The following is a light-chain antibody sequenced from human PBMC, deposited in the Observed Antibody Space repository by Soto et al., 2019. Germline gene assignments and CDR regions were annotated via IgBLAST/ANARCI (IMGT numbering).Light chain of an antibody. CDR1: SSNVGTKY. V-gene: IGLV1-47*01. CDR2: RDN. CDR3: ATWDDSLNGRV. J-gene: IGLJ3*02. Sequence: QSVLSQPPSASGTPGQRVTISCSGSSSNVGTKYVYWYQQLPGTAPKLLIYRDNQRPSGVPDRFSASKSGTSASLDISGLRSEDEAYYYCATWDDSLNGRVFGGGTKVTVL.